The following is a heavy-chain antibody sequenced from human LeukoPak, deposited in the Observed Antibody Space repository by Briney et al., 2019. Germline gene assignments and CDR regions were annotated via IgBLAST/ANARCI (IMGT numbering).Heavy chain of an antibody. CDR1: GFTFDDYA. Sequence: GGSLRLSCAASGFTFDDYAMHWVRQAPGKGLEWVSFISWDGGITYYTDSMKGRFTISRDNSKTSLYLQMNSLRPEDTALYYCAKAAGRDAYNYVNSWGQGTLVTVSS. CDR3: AKAAGRDAYNYVNS. J-gene: IGHJ4*02. CDR2: ISWDGGIT. V-gene: IGHV3-43D*04. D-gene: IGHD5-24*01.